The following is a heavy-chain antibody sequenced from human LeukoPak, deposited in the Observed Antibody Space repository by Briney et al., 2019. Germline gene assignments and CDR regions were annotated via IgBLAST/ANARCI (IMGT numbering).Heavy chain of an antibody. D-gene: IGHD2-15*01. V-gene: IGHV4-34*01. CDR1: GGSFSGYY. J-gene: IGHJ4*02. Sequence: SETLSLTCAVYGGSFSGYYWSWIRQPPGKGLEWMGEINHSGSTNYNPSLKSRVTISVDTSKNQFSLKLSSGTAADTAVYYCARVSLGCSGGSCYRGIVDYWGQGTLVTVSS. CDR3: ARVSLGCSGGSCYRGIVDY. CDR2: INHSGST.